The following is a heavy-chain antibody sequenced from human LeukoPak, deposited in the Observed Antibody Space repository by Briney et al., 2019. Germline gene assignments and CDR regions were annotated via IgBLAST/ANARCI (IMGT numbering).Heavy chain of an antibody. CDR3: ARAVTSTEGY. Sequence: GGSPRLSCEASGFTFSTYWMTWVRQPPGKGLEWVASINQDGSGKYYVDSVKGRFTISRDNAQKSLYLQMNSLRVDDTAVYYCARAVTSTEGYWGQGTLVTVSS. CDR1: GFTFSTYW. V-gene: IGHV3-7*03. D-gene: IGHD4-17*01. J-gene: IGHJ4*02. CDR2: INQDGSGK.